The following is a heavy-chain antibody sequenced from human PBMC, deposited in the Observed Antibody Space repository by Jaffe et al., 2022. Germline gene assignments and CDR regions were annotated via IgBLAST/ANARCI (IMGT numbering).Heavy chain of an antibody. CDR1: GFTFSSYG. CDR3: AKDPRKSAAAPYYFDY. Sequence: QVQLVESGGGVVQPGGSLRLSCAASGFTFSSYGMHWVRQAPGKGLEWVAFIRYDGSNKYYADSVKGRFTISRDNSKNTLYLQMNSLRAEDTAVYYCAKDPRKSAAAPYYFDYWGQGTLVTVSS. V-gene: IGHV3-30*02. CDR2: IRYDGSNK. D-gene: IGHD6-13*01. J-gene: IGHJ4*02.